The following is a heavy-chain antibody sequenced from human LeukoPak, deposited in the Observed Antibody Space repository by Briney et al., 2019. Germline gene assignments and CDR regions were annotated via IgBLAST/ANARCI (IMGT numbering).Heavy chain of an antibody. CDR1: GFTFSSYA. D-gene: IGHD1-26*01. V-gene: IGHV3-23*01. CDR3: AKVPTSSGPQGWFDP. CDR2: ISGSGGST. J-gene: IGHJ5*02. Sequence: PGGSLRLSCAASGFTFSSYAMSWVRQGPGEGLEWGAAISGSGGSTYYADSATGRFTISRDNSKNTLYLQMNSLRAEDTAVYYCAKVPTSSGPQGWFDPWGQGTLVTVSS.